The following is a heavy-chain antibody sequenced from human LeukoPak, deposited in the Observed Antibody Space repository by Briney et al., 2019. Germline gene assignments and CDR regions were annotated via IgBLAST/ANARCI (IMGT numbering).Heavy chain of an antibody. V-gene: IGHV4-4*02. CDR2: INHSGST. J-gene: IGHJ4*02. CDR3: ARGGHYYDSSGYSDFDY. Sequence: PSETLSLTCAVSGGSISSSNWWSWVRQPPGKGLEWIGEINHSGSTNYNPSLKSRVTISVDTSKNQFSLKLSSVTAADTAVYYCARGGHYYDSSGYSDFDYWGQGTLVTVSS. D-gene: IGHD3-22*01. CDR1: GGSISSSNW.